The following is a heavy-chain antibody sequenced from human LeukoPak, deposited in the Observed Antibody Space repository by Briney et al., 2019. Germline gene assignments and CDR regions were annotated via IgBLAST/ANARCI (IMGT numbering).Heavy chain of an antibody. Sequence: GGSLRLSCAASGFTVSSNYMSWVRQAPGKGLEWVSVIYSGGSTYYADSVKGRFTVSRDNSKNTLYLQMNSLRAEDTAVYYCARDLIKYSGSYFGSGYWGQGTLVTVSS. J-gene: IGHJ4*02. CDR2: IYSGGST. CDR1: GFTVSSNY. V-gene: IGHV3-66*01. D-gene: IGHD1-26*01. CDR3: ARDLIKYSGSYFGSGY.